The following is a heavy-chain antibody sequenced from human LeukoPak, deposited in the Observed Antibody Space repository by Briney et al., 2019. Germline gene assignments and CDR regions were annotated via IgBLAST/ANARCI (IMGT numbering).Heavy chain of an antibody. CDR2: INPNSGGT. J-gene: IGHJ4*02. CDR1: GYIFTGYY. CDR3: APLGYCSGGTCYNGD. D-gene: IGHD2-15*01. Sequence: ASVKVSCKASGYIFTGYYMHWVRQAPGQGLEWMGWINPNSGGTNYAQKFQGRVTMTRDTSITTAYMELSRLRSDDTAVYYCAPLGYCSGGTCYNGDWGRGTLVTVSS. V-gene: IGHV1-2*02.